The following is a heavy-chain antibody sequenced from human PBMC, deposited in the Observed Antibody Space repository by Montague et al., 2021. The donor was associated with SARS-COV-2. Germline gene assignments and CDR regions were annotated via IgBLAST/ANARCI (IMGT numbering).Heavy chain of an antibody. D-gene: IGHD1-26*01. CDR2: INHSGST. CDR3: AREGVGATTNDAFDI. CDR1: GXSFSGYY. V-gene: IGHV4-34*01. J-gene: IGHJ3*02. Sequence: SETLSLTCAIYGXSFSGYYWSWIRQPPGKGLEWIGEINHSGSTNYNPSLKSRVTISVDTSKNQFSLKLSSVTAADTAVYYCAREGVGATTNDAFDIWGQGTLVTVSS.